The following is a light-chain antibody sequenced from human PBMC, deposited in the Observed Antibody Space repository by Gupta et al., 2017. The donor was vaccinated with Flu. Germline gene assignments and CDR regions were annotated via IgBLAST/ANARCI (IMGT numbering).Light chain of an antibody. CDR2: KAS. V-gene: IGKV1-5*03. CDR1: QSISSW. Sequence: DLQMTQSPSTLSQSVGDRVTITCRASQSISSWLSWYQQKPGKAPKLLIYKASSLESGVPSRFSGSGSGTEFTLTISSLQPDDFATYYCQQYNSYPWTFGQGTKVEIK. J-gene: IGKJ1*01. CDR3: QQYNSYPWT.